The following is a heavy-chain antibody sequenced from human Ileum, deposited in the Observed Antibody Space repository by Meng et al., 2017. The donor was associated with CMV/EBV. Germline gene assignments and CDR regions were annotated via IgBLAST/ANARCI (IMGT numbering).Heavy chain of an antibody. CDR3: ALRGLAAGTLQQ. CDR2: VCYNGIT. CDR1: VGSMSRPC. J-gene: IGHJ1*01. D-gene: IGHD6-13*01. Sequence: QVQLPGSVPGLVEPSETLSLTCAVAVGSMSRPCWSCIRQPPGKGLEWIGYVCYNGITDYNPYLKSRITISGDTSKNQFSLQVTSVTAADTAMYYCALRGLAAGTLQQWGQGTLVTVSS. V-gene: IGHV4-59*11.